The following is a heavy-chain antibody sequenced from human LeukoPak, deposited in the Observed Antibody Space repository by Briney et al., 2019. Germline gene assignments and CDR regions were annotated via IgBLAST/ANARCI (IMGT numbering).Heavy chain of an antibody. CDR1: GGSFSGYY. D-gene: IGHD3-22*01. Sequence: SETLSLTCAVYGGSFSGYYWSWIRRPPGKGLEWIGEINHSGSTNYNPSLKSRVTISVDTSKNQFSLKLSSVTAADTAVYYCARGHFTGSGYYLFDYWGQGTLVTVSS. V-gene: IGHV4-34*01. J-gene: IGHJ4*02. CDR3: ARGHFTGSGYYLFDY. CDR2: INHSGST.